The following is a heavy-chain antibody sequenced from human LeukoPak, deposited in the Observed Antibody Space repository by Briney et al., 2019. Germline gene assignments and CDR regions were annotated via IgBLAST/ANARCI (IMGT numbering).Heavy chain of an antibody. Sequence: SETLSLTCTVSGGSIRSYYWSWIRQPPGKGLEWIGYIYDNGNTNYNPSLKSRLTISVDTSKNQFSLKLSSVTAADTAVYYCAREPTSGWYDYWGQGTLVTVSS. CDR2: IYDNGNT. J-gene: IGHJ4*02. D-gene: IGHD6-19*01. CDR1: GGSIRSYY. CDR3: AREPTSGWYDY. V-gene: IGHV4-59*01.